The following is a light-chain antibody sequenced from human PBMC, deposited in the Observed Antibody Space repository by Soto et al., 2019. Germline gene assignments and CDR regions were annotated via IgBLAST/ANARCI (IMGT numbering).Light chain of an antibody. V-gene: IGKV3-15*01. CDR3: QHYNNWPPWT. CDR1: QSVGSNY. CDR2: GAS. Sequence: IVLTQSPGTLSLSPGDRATLYCRASQSVGSNYFAWYQQKPGQAPRLLIYGASTRAPGIPARFSGSGSGTEFTLTISSLQSEDFAVYYCQHYNNWPPWTFGQGTKVDIK. J-gene: IGKJ1*01.